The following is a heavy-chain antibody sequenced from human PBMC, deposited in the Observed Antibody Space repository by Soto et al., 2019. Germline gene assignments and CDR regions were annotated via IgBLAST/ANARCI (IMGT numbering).Heavy chain of an antibody. V-gene: IGHV1-18*01. CDR2: ISAYNGNT. D-gene: IGHD2-15*01. Sequence: GASVKVSCKASGYTFTSYGISWVRQAPGQGLEWMGWISAYNGNTNYAQKLQGRVTMTTDTSTSTAYMELRSLRSDDTAVYYCAREGHGYCSGGSCYRYWGQGTLVTVSS. CDR3: AREGHGYCSGGSCYRY. J-gene: IGHJ4*02. CDR1: GYTFTSYG.